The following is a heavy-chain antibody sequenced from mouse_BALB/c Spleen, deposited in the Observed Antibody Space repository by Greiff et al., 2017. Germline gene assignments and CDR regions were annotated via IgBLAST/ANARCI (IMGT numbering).Heavy chain of an antibody. V-gene: IGHV1-54*01. D-gene: IGHD3-2*02. J-gene: IGHJ3*01. CDR1: GYAFTNYL. CDR3: AREATWFAY. CDR2: INPGSGGT. Sequence: QVQLKESGAELVRPGTSVKVSCKASGYAFTNYLIEWVKQRPGQGLEWIGVINPGSGGTNYNEKFKGKATLTADKSSSTAYMQLSSLTSDDSAVYFCAREATWFAYWGQGTLVTVSA.